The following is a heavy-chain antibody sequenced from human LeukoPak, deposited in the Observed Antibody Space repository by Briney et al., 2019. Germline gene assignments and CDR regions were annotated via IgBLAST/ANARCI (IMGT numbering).Heavy chain of an antibody. CDR1: GGIFSSYA. Sequence: SVMVSCKAAGGIFSSYAICWVRQAPGQGLEWMGRIIPIFGTANYAQKFQGRVTITADESTSTAYMELSSLRSEDTAVYYCARDPQPNSYGLSRLGYWGQGTLVTVSS. V-gene: IGHV1-69*13. D-gene: IGHD5-18*01. CDR3: ARDPQPNSYGLSRLGY. CDR2: IIPIFGTA. J-gene: IGHJ4*02.